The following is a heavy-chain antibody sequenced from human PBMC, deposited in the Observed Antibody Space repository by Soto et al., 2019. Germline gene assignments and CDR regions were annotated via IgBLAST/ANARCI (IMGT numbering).Heavy chain of an antibody. V-gene: IGHV1-18*01. CDR2: ISAYNGNT. CDR1: GYTFTSYG. Sequence: GASVKVSCKASGYTFTSYGMSWVRQAPGQRLEWMGWISAYNGNTNYAQKLQGRVTMTTDTSTSTAYMELRSLRSDDTAVYYFARDPTYYYGSGSYTSVDYWGQGTLVIVSS. J-gene: IGHJ4*02. CDR3: ARDPTYYYGSGSYTSVDY. D-gene: IGHD3-10*01.